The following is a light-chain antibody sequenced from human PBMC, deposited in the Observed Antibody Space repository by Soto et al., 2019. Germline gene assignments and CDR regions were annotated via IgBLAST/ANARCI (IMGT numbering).Light chain of an antibody. CDR1: ETIGMTS. CDR2: GAS. J-gene: IGKJ2*01. V-gene: IGKV3-20*01. CDR3: LQHGSAPYT. Sequence: EIVLTQSPGTLSLSPGERATLSCTASETIGMTSLAWYQQKPGQAPRLVIYGASKTDFGIPDRFSGSTSGTVFNHSIRRLEPEDSAVYHCLQHGSAPYTFGQGTRLEIK.